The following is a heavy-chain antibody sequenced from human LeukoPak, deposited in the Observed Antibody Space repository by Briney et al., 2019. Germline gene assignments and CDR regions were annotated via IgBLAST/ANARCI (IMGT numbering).Heavy chain of an antibody. CDR1: GFTFSSYG. CDR2: ISYDGSNK. Sequence: GGSLRLSCAASGFTFSSYGMHWVRQAPGKGLEWVAVISYDGSNKYYADSVKGRFTISRDNSKNTLYLQMNSLRAEDTAVYYCAKVCSGGDCYSDYFGYWGQGTPVTVSS. CDR3: AKVCSGGDCYSDYFGY. V-gene: IGHV3-30*18. J-gene: IGHJ4*02. D-gene: IGHD2-21*02.